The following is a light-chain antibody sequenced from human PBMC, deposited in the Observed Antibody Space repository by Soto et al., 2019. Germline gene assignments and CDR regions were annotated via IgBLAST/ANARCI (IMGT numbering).Light chain of an antibody. J-gene: IGKJ4*01. V-gene: IGKV3-11*01. Sequence: EIVLTQSPDTLSLSPGERATLSCRASQSVSGYLGWYQQKPGQAPRLLLYDASNRAYGVPARFRGSGSGTNFTLTIASLEPDDFAVYYCQQRSNWPYLTFGGGTRV. CDR3: QQRSNWPYLT. CDR2: DAS. CDR1: QSVSGY.